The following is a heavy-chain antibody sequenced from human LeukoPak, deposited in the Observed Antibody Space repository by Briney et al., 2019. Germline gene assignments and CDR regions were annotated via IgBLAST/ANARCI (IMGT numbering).Heavy chain of an antibody. V-gene: IGHV3-30*07. Sequence: GGSLRLSCAASGLPFNTYAMHWVRQAPGKGLEWVAVISYDGSKKFYADSVKGRFTISRDKLNDMLYLQMSSLRDDDTGVYYCTRSGRGAFFKAYFDYWGQGTLVTVSS. CDR2: ISYDGSKK. J-gene: IGHJ4*02. D-gene: IGHD2/OR15-2a*01. CDR1: GLPFNTYA. CDR3: TRSGRGAFFKAYFDY.